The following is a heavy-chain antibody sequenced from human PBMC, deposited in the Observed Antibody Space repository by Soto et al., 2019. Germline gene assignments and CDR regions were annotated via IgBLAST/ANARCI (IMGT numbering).Heavy chain of an antibody. CDR2: IIPIFGTA. CDR1: GGTFSSYA. CDR3: ARSAAAAGTMPVPYYYYGMDV. Sequence: GASVKVSCKASGGTFSSYAISWVRQAPGQGLEWMGGIIPIFGTANYAQKFQGRVTITADESTSTAYMELSSLRSEDTAVYYCARSAAAAGTMPVPYYYYGMDVWGQGTMVTVSS. D-gene: IGHD6-13*01. V-gene: IGHV1-69*13. J-gene: IGHJ6*02.